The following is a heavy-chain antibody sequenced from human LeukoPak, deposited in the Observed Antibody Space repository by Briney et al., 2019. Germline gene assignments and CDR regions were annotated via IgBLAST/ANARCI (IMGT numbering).Heavy chain of an antibody. CDR3: ARGGSGQDYYYYYMDV. Sequence: ASVKVSCKASGGTFSSYAISWVRQAPGQGLEWMGGIIPIFGTANYAQKFQGRVTITTDESTSTAYMELSSLRPEDTAVYYCARGGSGQDYYYYYMDVWGKGTTVSVSS. CDR2: IIPIFGTA. J-gene: IGHJ6*03. CDR1: GGTFSSYA. V-gene: IGHV1-69*05. D-gene: IGHD6-25*01.